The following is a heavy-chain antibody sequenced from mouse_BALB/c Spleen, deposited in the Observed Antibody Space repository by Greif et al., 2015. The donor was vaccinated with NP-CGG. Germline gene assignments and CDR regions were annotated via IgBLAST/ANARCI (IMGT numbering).Heavy chain of an antibody. CDR1: GYTFTSYW. J-gene: IGHJ4*01. V-gene: IGHV1-69*02. CDR2: IDPSDSYT. D-gene: IGHD1-3*01. Sequence: LVESGAELVKPGASVKLSCKASGYTFTSYWMHWVKQRPGQGLEWIGEIDPSDSYTNYNQKFKGKATLTVDKSSSTAYMQLSSLTSEDPAVYYCARKDNRGYAMDYWGQGSSVTVSS. CDR3: ARKDNRGYAMDY.